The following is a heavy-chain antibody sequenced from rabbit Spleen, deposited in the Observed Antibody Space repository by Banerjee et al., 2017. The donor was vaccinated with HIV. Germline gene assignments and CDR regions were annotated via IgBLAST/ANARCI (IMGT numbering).Heavy chain of an antibody. CDR3: ARNFDL. Sequence: QSLEESGGDLVKPGASLTLTCTASGFSFSSVSWIYWVRQAPGKGLEWIGTIYAGSTGTTDYANWAKGRFTISKTSSTTVTLQMTSLTAADTATYFCARNFDLWGQGTLVTVS. V-gene: IGHV1S40*01. CDR1: GFSFSSVSW. CDR2: IYAGSTGTT. J-gene: IGHJ4*01.